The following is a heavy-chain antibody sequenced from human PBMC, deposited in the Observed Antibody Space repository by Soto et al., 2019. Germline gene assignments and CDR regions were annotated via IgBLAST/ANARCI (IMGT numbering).Heavy chain of an antibody. Sequence: GGSLRLSCAASGFTFSSYAMSWVRQAPGKGLERVSAISGSGGSTYYADSVKGRFTISRDNSKNTLYLQMNSLRAEDTAVYYCAKVLRRVVVVPAAVYFDYWGQRTLVTVSS. CDR1: GFTFSSYA. D-gene: IGHD2-2*01. J-gene: IGHJ4*02. CDR2: ISGSGGST. CDR3: AKVLRRVVVVPAAVYFDY. V-gene: IGHV3-23*01.